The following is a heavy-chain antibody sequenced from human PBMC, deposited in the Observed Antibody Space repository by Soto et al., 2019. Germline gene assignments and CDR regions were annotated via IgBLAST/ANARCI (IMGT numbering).Heavy chain of an antibody. J-gene: IGHJ5*02. Sequence: QVQLVESGGGVVQPGRSLRLSCAASGFTFSSYAMHWVRQAPGKGLEWVAVISYDGSNKYYADSVKGRFTISRDNSKNTLYLQMNSLRAEDTAVYYCAREESGSYWRGWFDPWGQGTLVTVSS. CDR2: ISYDGSNK. CDR1: GFTFSSYA. CDR3: AREESGSYWRGWFDP. V-gene: IGHV3-30-3*01. D-gene: IGHD1-26*01.